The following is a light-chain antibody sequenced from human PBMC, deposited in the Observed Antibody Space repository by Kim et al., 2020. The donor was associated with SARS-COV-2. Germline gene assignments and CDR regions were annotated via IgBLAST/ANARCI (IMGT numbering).Light chain of an antibody. CDR2: GAS. V-gene: IGKV3-20*01. CDR3: QKYGSSPST. CDR1: QSVSRSY. Sequence: AHGESATLSCRASQSVSRSYLAWYQQKPGQAPRLLIYGASSRATGIPDRFSGSGSGTDFTLTISRLEPEDFAVYYCQKYGSSPSTFGQGTRLEIK. J-gene: IGKJ5*01.